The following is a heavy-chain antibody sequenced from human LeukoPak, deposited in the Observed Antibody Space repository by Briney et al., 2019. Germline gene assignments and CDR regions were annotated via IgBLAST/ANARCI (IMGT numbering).Heavy chain of an antibody. D-gene: IGHD5-24*01. CDR2: IWYDGSNK. CDR3: ARGREMATTPSDY. V-gene: IGHV3-33*01. J-gene: IGHJ4*02. CDR1: GFTFSSYG. Sequence: AGGSLRLSCAASGFTFSSYGMHWVRQAPGKGLEWVAVIWYDGSNKYYADSVKGRFTISRDNSKNTLYLQMNSLRAEDTAVYYCARGREMATTPSDYWGQGTLVTVSS.